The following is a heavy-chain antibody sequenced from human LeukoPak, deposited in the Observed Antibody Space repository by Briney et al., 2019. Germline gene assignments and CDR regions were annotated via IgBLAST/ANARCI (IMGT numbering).Heavy chain of an antibody. CDR1: GYTFTSYD. Sequence: ASVKVSRKASGYTFTSYDINWVQQATGQGLEWMGRMNPNSGNTGYAQKFQGRVTMTRNTSISTAYMELSSLRSEDTAVYYCARAPRTYIAAEGFDPWGQGTLVTVSS. V-gene: IGHV1-8*01. D-gene: IGHD6-13*01. CDR2: MNPNSGNT. J-gene: IGHJ5*02. CDR3: ARAPRTYIAAEGFDP.